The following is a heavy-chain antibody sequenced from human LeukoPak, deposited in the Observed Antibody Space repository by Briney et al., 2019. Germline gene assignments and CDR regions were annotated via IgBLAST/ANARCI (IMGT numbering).Heavy chain of an antibody. Sequence: GGSLRLSSAASGFTFSSYGMHWVRQAPGKGLEWVAVIWFDGSNKYYADSVKGRFTISRDNSKNTLYLQMDSLRVEDTAMYYCARDKDYGDYSSRNWFDPWGQGTLVTVSS. D-gene: IGHD4-17*01. V-gene: IGHV3-33*01. CDR1: GFTFSSYG. J-gene: IGHJ5*02. CDR2: IWFDGSNK. CDR3: ARDKDYGDYSSRNWFDP.